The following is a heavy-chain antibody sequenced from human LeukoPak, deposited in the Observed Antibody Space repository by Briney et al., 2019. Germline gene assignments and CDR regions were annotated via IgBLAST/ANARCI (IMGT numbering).Heavy chain of an antibody. CDR2: IYTSGTI. V-gene: IGHV4-61*02. J-gene: IGHJ4*02. D-gene: IGHD2-2*02. CDR3: ARSDKGYCSRTSCYTWRD. Sequence: SETLSLTCTVSGGSISCSSYYWNWIRQPAGKGLEWIGRIYTSGTINYNPSLKSRVTRSVDTSKNQSSMKLSSETAADTDVYYCARSDKGYCSRTSCYTWRDWGQGTLVTVSS. CDR1: GGSISCSSYY.